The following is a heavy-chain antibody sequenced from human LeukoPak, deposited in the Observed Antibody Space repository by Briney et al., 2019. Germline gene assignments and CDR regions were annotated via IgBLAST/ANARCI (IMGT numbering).Heavy chain of an antibody. CDR3: ARLGYCSSTSCSNDAFDI. CDR2: IWYDGSNK. V-gene: IGHV3-33*01. J-gene: IGHJ3*02. Sequence: GGSLRLSCAASGFTFSSYGMHWVRQAPGKGLEWVAVIWYDGSNKYYADSVKGRFTISRDNSKNTLYLQMNSLRAEDTAVYYWARLGYCSSTSCSNDAFDIWGQGTMVTVSS. D-gene: IGHD2-2*01. CDR1: GFTFSSYG.